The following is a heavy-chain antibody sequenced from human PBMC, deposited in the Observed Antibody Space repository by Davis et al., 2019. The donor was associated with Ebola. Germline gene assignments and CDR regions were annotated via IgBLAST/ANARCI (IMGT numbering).Heavy chain of an antibody. CDR2: IYYSGST. J-gene: IGHJ4*02. CDR3: ARDDDDVGWLAYFDY. CDR1: GGSFSGYY. Sequence: GSLRLSCAVYGGSFSGYYWGWIRQPPGKGLEWIGSIYYSGSTYYNPSLKSRVTISVDTSKNQFSLKLSSVTAADTAVYYCARDDDDVGWLAYFDYWGQGTLVTVSS. D-gene: IGHD6-19*01. V-gene: IGHV4-34*01.